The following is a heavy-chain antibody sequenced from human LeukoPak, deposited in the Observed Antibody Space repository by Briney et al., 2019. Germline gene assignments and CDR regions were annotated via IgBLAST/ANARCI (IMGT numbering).Heavy chain of an antibody. Sequence: PSETLSLTCTVSGGSISSSSYYWGWLRQPPGKGLEGIGSIYHSGSTYYNPSLKRRVTISVDTSKNQFSLKLSSVTAADTAVYYCARLPKRPLNRLLWFGESLDIWGQGTMVTVSS. CDR3: ARLPKRPLNRLLWFGESLDI. D-gene: IGHD3-10*01. CDR2: IYHSGST. J-gene: IGHJ3*02. V-gene: IGHV4-39*01. CDR1: GGSISSSSYY.